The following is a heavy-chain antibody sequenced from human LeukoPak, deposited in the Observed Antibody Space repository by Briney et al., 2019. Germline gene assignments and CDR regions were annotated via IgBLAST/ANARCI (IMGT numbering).Heavy chain of an antibody. CDR1: GGSISSYY. Sequence: KPSETLSLTCTVSGGSISSYYWSWIRQPPGKGQEWIGYSYYSGSTNYNPSLKSRVTISVDTSKNQFSLKLSSVTAADTAVYYCARHNTRGYSSSWYQWFDPWGQGTLVTVSS. V-gene: IGHV4-59*01. CDR3: ARHNTRGYSSSWYQWFDP. CDR2: SYYSGST. J-gene: IGHJ5*02. D-gene: IGHD6-13*01.